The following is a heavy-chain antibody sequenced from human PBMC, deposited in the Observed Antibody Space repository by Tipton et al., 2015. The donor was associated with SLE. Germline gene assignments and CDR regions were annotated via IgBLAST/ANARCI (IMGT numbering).Heavy chain of an antibody. CDR2: SYYSGRT. Sequence: TLSLTCTVSGGSIGSGGYYWGWIRQHPGKGLEWIGYSYYSGRTFYTPSIRSRVSISVDTSKNQFSLSLSSVTAADTAVYYCGARGAFDIWGQGTMVTVSS. CDR3: GARGAFDI. D-gene: IGHD3-16*01. V-gene: IGHV4-31*03. CDR1: GGSIGSGGYY. J-gene: IGHJ3*02.